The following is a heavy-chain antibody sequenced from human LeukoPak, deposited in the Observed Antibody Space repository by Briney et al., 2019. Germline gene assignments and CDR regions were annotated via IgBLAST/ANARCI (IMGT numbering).Heavy chain of an antibody. D-gene: IGHD5-24*01. CDR2: ISTTGST. CDR1: RGSISSGSYS. J-gene: IGHJ4*02. CDR3: ARVRPGRGYNGSRRLPYYLDY. V-gene: IGHV4-61*02. Sequence: PSETLSLTCTVSRGSISSGSYSWSWIRQPAGKGLEWIGRISTTGSTNYNPSLKSRVTISVDTSKDQFSLKLNSVTAADTAVYYCARVRPGRGYNGSRRLPYYLDYWGQGTLVTVSS.